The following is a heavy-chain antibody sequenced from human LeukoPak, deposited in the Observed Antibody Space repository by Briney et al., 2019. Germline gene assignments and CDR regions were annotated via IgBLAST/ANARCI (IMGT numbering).Heavy chain of an antibody. CDR2: IYYSGST. Sequence: AETLSLTCTVSGGSISSYYWSWIRQPPGKRLEWIGYIYYSGSTNYNPSLKSRVTISVDTSKNQFSLKLSSVTAADTAVYYCARSGYSSSWYGNYFDYWGQGTLVTVSS. D-gene: IGHD6-13*01. V-gene: IGHV4-59*01. CDR1: GGSISSYY. J-gene: IGHJ4*02. CDR3: ARSGYSSSWYGNYFDY.